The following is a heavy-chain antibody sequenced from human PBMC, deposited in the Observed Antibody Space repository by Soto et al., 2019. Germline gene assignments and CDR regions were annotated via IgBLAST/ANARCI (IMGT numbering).Heavy chain of an antibody. CDR3: GRGSGSYYNSPFDY. CDR1: GYAFTSYG. V-gene: IGHV1-18*01. Sequence: ASVKVSCKAAGYAFTSYGISWVRQAPGQGLEWMGWISAYNGNTNYAQKLQGRVTMTTDTSTSTAYMELRSLRSDDTAVYYCGRGSGSYYNSPFDYWGQGTLVTVSS. CDR2: ISAYNGNT. J-gene: IGHJ4*02. D-gene: IGHD3-10*01.